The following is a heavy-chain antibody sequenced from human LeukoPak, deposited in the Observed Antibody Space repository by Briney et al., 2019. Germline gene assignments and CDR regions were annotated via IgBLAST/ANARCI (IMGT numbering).Heavy chain of an antibody. Sequence: SQTLSLTCAISGDSVSSNSAAWNWIRQSPSRGLEWLGRTYYRSKWYNDYAVSVKSRITINPDTSKNQFSLQLNSVTPEDTAVYYCAREIGKSEIVVVTAYWFDPWGQGTLVTVSS. CDR3: AREIGKSEIVVVTAYWFDP. J-gene: IGHJ5*02. V-gene: IGHV6-1*01. CDR1: GDSVSSNSAA. CDR2: TYYRSKWYN. D-gene: IGHD2-21*02.